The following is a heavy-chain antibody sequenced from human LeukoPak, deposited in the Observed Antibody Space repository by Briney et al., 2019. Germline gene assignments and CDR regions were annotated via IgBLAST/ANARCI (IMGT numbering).Heavy chain of an antibody. J-gene: IGHJ4*02. V-gene: IGHV3-64*01. CDR1: GFTFSNYA. D-gene: IGHD2-15*01. Sequence: GGSLRLSCAASGFTFSNYAMHWVRQAPGKGLEYVSAISSNGFDTYYANSVKGRFTISRDNSKNTLYLQMGSLRAEDLAVYYCARGGSHSILDYWGQGTLVTVSS. CDR2: ISSNGFDT. CDR3: ARGGSHSILDY.